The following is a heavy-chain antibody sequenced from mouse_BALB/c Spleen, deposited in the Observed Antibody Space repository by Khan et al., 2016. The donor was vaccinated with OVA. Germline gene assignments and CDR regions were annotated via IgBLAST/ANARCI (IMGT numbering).Heavy chain of an antibody. CDR1: GLNIKDTY. V-gene: IGHV14-3*02. Sequence: VQLQQSGAELVKSAATVKLSCTASGLNIKDTYMHWLKQWPEQGLEWIGMIDPPNGNTKYDTMIQGQATITADTSSNTAYLQISLPTAEDTDVYYGGRMAGKWGQGTTVTVSA. CDR3: GRMAGK. J-gene: IGHJ2*01. CDR2: IDPPNGNT.